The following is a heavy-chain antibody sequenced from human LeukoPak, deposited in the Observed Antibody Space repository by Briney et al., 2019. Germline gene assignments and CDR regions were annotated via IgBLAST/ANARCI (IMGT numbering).Heavy chain of an antibody. V-gene: IGHV1-18*01. Sequence: GASVKVSCKASGYTFTSYGISWVRQAPGQGLEWMGWISAYNGNTNYAQKLQGRVTMTTDTSTSTAYMELRSLRSDDTAVYYCARAGDYDYVWGTAPTDYWGQGTLVTVSS. J-gene: IGHJ4*02. CDR3: ARAGDYDYVWGTAPTDY. CDR1: GYTFTSYG. D-gene: IGHD3-16*01. CDR2: ISAYNGNT.